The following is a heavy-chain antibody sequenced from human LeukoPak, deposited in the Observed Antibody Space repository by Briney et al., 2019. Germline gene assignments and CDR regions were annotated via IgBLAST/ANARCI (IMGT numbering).Heavy chain of an antibody. CDR1: GLTFSSYW. D-gene: IGHD3-10*01. CDR3: ARDFMTGAPDPLDI. J-gene: IGHJ3*02. CDR2: IKQDGSEK. Sequence: GGSLRLSCAASGLTFSSYWMTWVRQAPGKGLEWVANIKQDGSEKYYVDSVKGRFTISRDNANNSLYLQMNSLRAEDTAVYYCARDFMTGAPDPLDIWGQGTMVTVSS. V-gene: IGHV3-7*01.